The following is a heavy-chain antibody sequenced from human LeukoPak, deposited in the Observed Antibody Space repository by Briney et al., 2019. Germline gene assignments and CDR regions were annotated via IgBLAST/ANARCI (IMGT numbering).Heavy chain of an antibody. J-gene: IGHJ6*04. CDR1: GGSVSSGSYY. CDR2: IYYSGST. V-gene: IGHV4-61*01. D-gene: IGHD2-15*01. Sequence: SETLSLTCTVSGGSVSSGSYYWSWIRQSPGKGLEWIGYIYYSGSTNYNPSLKSRVTISVDTSKNQFSLKLSSVTAADTAVYYCARDLAVVVAAAMDYGMDVWGKGTTVTVSS. CDR3: ARDLAVVVAAAMDYGMDV.